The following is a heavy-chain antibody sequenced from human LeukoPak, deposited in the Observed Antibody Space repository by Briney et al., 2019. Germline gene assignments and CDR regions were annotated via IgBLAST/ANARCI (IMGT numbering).Heavy chain of an antibody. CDR3: ARGRGYSYGYSFDI. Sequence: SVKVSCKASGGTFSSYAISWVRQAPGQGLEWMGGIIPIFGTANYAQKFQGRVTITADKSTSTAYMELSSLRSEDTAVYYCARGRGYSYGYSFDIWGQGTMVTVSS. CDR1: GGTFSSYA. V-gene: IGHV1-69*06. CDR2: IIPIFGTA. D-gene: IGHD5-18*01. J-gene: IGHJ3*02.